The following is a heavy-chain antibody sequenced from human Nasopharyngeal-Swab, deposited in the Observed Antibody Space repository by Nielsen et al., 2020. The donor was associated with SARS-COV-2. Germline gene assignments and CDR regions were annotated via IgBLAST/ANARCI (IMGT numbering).Heavy chain of an antibody. Sequence: GESLKISCAASGFTFSSFCMHWVRQAPGKGLEWVAFIAHNASNAYYADSVKGRFSISRDTSKNTLYLQMDSLRAEDTAVYYCARDDQADYGAYYWGRGTVVTVSS. CDR3: ARDDQADYGAYY. V-gene: IGHV3-30*03. CDR1: GFTFSSFC. CDR2: IAHNASNA. D-gene: IGHD4-17*01. J-gene: IGHJ4*02.